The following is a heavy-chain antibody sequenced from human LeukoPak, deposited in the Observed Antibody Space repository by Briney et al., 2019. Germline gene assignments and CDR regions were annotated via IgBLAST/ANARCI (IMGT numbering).Heavy chain of an antibody. V-gene: IGHV4-34*01. D-gene: IGHD3-22*01. CDR2: INHSGST. Sequence: SETLSLTCAVYGGSFSGYYWSWIRQPPGKGLEWIGEINHSGSTNYNPSLKSRGTISVDTSKNQFSLKLSSVTAADTAVYYCARVYYDSSGYYPLAFDIWGQGTMVTVSS. CDR1: GGSFSGYY. J-gene: IGHJ3*02. CDR3: ARVYYDSSGYYPLAFDI.